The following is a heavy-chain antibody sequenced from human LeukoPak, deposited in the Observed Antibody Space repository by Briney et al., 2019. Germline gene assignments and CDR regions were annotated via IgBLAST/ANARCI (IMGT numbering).Heavy chain of an antibody. V-gene: IGHV3-33*01. J-gene: IGHJ4*02. D-gene: IGHD3-10*01. CDR3: ARDPAQGFGELFSPPDY. CDR1: GFTFSNYG. CDR2: IWYDGSNK. Sequence: GGSLRLSCAASGFTFSNYGMHWVRQAPGKGLEWVAVIWYDGSNKYYADSVKGRFTISRDNSKNTLYPQMNSLRAEDTAVYYCARDPAQGFGELFSPPDYWGQGTLVTVSS.